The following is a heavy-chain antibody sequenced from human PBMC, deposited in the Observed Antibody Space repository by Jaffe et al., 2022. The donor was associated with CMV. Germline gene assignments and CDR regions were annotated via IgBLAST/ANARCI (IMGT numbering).Heavy chain of an antibody. CDR3: ARHFFEYSGTYRWFDP. CDR2: VHYSGSS. CDR1: NGSVDDPSYY. D-gene: IGHD1-26*01. J-gene: IGHJ5*02. Sequence: QLQLQESGPQLLKPSETLSLTCSVSNGSVDDPSYYWAWIRQPPGKGLEWIGSVHYSGSSYSTFSLKSRVTMSIDASKNLFSLKLTSVIAADTAVFYCARHFFEYSGTYRWFDPWGQGTLVTVSS. V-gene: IGHV4-39*01.